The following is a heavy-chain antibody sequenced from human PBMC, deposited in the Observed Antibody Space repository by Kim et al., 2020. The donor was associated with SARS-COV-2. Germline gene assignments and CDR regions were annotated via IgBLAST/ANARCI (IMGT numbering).Heavy chain of an antibody. CDR2: YI. Sequence: YIYYADSGKGRFTISRDNAKSSLYLQMNSLRAEDTAVYYCASHYGDPPYWGQGTLVTVSS. J-gene: IGHJ4*02. D-gene: IGHD4-17*01. V-gene: IGHV3-21*01. CDR3: ASHYGDPPY.